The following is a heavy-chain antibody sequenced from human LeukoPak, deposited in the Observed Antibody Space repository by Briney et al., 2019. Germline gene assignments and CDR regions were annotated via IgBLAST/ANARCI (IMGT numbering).Heavy chain of an antibody. CDR2: ISSSSSTI. D-gene: IGHD2-8*01. Sequence: GGSLRLSCAASGFTFSSYSMNWVRQAPGEGLEWVSYISSSSSTIYYADSVKGRFTISRDNSRSTLYLQMNSLRAEDTALYYCAKDTSIGRYCTNGVCSPFDYWGQGTLVTVSS. CDR1: GFTFSSYS. J-gene: IGHJ4*02. CDR3: AKDTSIGRYCTNGVCSPFDY. V-gene: IGHV3-48*01.